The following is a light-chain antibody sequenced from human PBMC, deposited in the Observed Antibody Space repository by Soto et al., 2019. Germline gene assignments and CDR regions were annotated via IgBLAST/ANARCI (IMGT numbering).Light chain of an antibody. J-gene: IGKJ5*01. CDR3: QQVNSYPQT. CDR2: AAS. Sequence: DIQMTQSPSSLSASVGDRVTITCRASQSISSYLNWYQQKPGKAPKLLIYAASSLQSGVPSRFSGSGSGTDFTLTISSLQPEDFATYYCQQVNSYPQTFGQGTRLETK. V-gene: IGKV1-39*01. CDR1: QSISSY.